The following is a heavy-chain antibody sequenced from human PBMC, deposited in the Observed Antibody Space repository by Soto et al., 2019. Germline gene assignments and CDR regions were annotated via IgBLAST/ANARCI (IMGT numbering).Heavy chain of an antibody. D-gene: IGHD6-6*01. CDR2: IYYTGST. Sequence: TLSLTCTVSGASISSGDYYWSWIRQHPGKGLEWIGYIYYTGSTYYNPSLKSRVTISVDTSKNQFSLKLSSVTAADTAVYYCARDRAPLARNTYDHYGMDVWGQGTTVTVSS. J-gene: IGHJ6*02. CDR3: ARDRAPLARNTYDHYGMDV. CDR1: GASISSGDYY. V-gene: IGHV4-31*03.